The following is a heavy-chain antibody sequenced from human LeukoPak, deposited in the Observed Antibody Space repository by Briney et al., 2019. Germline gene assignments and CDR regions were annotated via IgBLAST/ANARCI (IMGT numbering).Heavy chain of an antibody. J-gene: IGHJ5*02. Sequence: ASVKVSCKASGYTFNNYGLSWVRQAPGEGLEWMGWISAYNGNTNYAQKLQGRVTMTTDTSTSTAYMELRSLRSDDTAVYYCARVGKGATTGRWIWFDPWGQGTLVTVSP. CDR3: ARVGKGATTGRWIWFDP. CDR2: ISAYNGNT. CDR1: GYTFNNYG. D-gene: IGHD1-26*01. V-gene: IGHV1-18*01.